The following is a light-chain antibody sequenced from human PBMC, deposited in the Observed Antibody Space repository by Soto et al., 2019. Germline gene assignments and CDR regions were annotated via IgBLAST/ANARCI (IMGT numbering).Light chain of an antibody. CDR1: SSDVGGYNY. J-gene: IGLJ3*02. Sequence: QSVLTQPASVSGSPGQSITISCIGSSSDVGGYNYVSWYQHHPGRVPKPMIFEVSDRPSGVSSRFSGSTSGTSASLAISDLQAEDEADYYCQSYDSSLSGAWVFGGGTKLTVL. CDR3: QSYDSSLSGAWV. V-gene: IGLV2-14*01. CDR2: EVS.